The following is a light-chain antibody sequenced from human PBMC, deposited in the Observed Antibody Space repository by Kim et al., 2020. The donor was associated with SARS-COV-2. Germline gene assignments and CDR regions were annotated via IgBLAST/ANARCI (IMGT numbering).Light chain of an antibody. CDR2: RNN. CDR1: SSNVGNQG. J-gene: IGLJ3*02. Sequence: QNGTLTCTGNSSNVGNQGAAWLQQHQGHPPKLLSYRNNNRPSGISERLSASRSGNTASLTITGLQPEDEADYYCSAWDSSLSAWVFGGGTQLTVL. V-gene: IGLV10-54*01. CDR3: SAWDSSLSAWV.